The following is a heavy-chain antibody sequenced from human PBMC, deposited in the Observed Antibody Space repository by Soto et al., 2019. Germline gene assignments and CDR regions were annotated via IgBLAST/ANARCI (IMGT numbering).Heavy chain of an antibody. J-gene: IGHJ4*02. CDR2: IYYSGST. CDR1: GCSISSYY. D-gene: IGHD3-10*01. CDR3: ARDPETPLNTAMDLGTMVRGPSPNVDY. V-gene: IGHV4-59*01. Sequence: KTSETLSITCTVSGCSISSYYWSWIRQPPGKGLEWIGYIYYSGSTNYNPSLKSRVTISVDTSKNQFSLKLSSVTAADTAVYYCARDPETPLNTAMDLGTMVRGPSPNVDYWGQGTLVTVSS.